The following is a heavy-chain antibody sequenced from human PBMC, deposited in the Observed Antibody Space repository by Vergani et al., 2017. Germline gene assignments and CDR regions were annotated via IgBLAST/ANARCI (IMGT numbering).Heavy chain of an antibody. CDR3: ARDKXFTICGVVSEDSGGWFDP. CDR2: IYYSGST. Sequence: QLQLQESGPGLVKPSETLSLTCTVSGGSISSSSYYWGWIRPPPGKGLEWIGSIYYSGSTYHNPSLKSRVTISVDTSKNQFSLKLSLVTAADTGVYYCARDKXFTICGVVSEDSGGWFDPWGQGTLVTVSS. V-gene: IGHV4-39*02. J-gene: IGHJ5*02. CDR1: GGSISSSSYY. D-gene: IGHD3-3*01.